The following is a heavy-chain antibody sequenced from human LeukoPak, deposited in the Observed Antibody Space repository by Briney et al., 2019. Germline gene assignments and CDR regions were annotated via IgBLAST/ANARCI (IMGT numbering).Heavy chain of an antibody. J-gene: IGHJ4*02. CDR2: ISAYNGNT. Sequence: GASVKVSCKASGYTFTSYGISWVRQAPGQGLEWMGWISAYNGNTNYAQKLQGRVTMTTDTSTSTAYMELRSLRSDDTAVYYCARDQGYSGYDLGVDYWGQGTLVTVSS. D-gene: IGHD5-12*01. V-gene: IGHV1-18*01. CDR3: ARDQGYSGYDLGVDY. CDR1: GYTFTSYG.